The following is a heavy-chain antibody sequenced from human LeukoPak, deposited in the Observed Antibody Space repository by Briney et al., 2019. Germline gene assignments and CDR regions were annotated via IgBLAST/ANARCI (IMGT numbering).Heavy chain of an antibody. CDR2: ISYDGSNK. D-gene: IGHD6-19*01. J-gene: IGHJ4*02. CDR3: ARGAQQWLAQYYFDY. V-gene: IGHV3-30-3*01. CDR1: GFTFSSYA. Sequence: GGSLRLSCAASGFTFSSYAMHWVRQAPGKGLEWVAVISYDGSNKYYADSVKGRFTISRDNSKNTLYLQMNSLRAEDTAVYYCARGAQQWLAQYYFDYWGQGTLVTVSS.